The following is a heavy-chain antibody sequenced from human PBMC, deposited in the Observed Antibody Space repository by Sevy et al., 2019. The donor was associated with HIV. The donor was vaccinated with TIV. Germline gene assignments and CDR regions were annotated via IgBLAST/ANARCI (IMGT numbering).Heavy chain of an antibody. Sequence: GGSLRLSCTASGFTFSNFGIHWGRQAPGKGLEWVTLMWYDGNNKYYADSVKGRFTISREPSKKTFYLQMNNLRAEDMAVYYCARGPSLIAAGAACYLDYWGQGTLVTVSS. D-gene: IGHD6-25*01. CDR3: ARGPSLIAAGAACYLDY. CDR1: GFTFSNFG. V-gene: IGHV3-33*08. CDR2: MWYDGNNK. J-gene: IGHJ4*02.